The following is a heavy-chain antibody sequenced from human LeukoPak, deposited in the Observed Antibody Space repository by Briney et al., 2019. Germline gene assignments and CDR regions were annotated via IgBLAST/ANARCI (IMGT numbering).Heavy chain of an antibody. Sequence: GGSLRLSCAASGFTFSSYSMNWVRQAPGKGLEWVSSISSSSSYIYYADSMKGRFTISRDNAKNSLYLQMNSLRAEDTAVYYCARDQSGQLWLPSSFDYWGQGTLVTVSS. D-gene: IGHD5-18*01. J-gene: IGHJ4*02. CDR1: GFTFSSYS. CDR3: ARDQSGQLWLPSSFDY. CDR2: ISSSSSYI. V-gene: IGHV3-21*01.